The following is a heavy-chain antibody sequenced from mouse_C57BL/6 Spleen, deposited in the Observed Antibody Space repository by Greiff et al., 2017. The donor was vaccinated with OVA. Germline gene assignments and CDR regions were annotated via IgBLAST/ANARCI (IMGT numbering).Heavy chain of an antibody. CDR3: ARGTDLYAMDY. V-gene: IGHV1-81*01. J-gene: IGHJ4*01. CDR2: IYPRSGNT. Sequence: QVHVKQSGAELARPGASVKLSCKASGYTFTSYGISWVKQRTGQGLEWIGEIYPRSGNTYYNEKFKGKATLTADKSSSTAYMELRSLTSEDSAVYFCARGTDLYAMDYWGQGTSVTVSS. CDR1: GYTFTSYG.